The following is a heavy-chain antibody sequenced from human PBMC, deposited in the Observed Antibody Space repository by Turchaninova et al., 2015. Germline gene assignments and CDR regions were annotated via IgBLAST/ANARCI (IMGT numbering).Heavy chain of an antibody. Sequence: QVQLQESGPGPVHPSETLSLTCAVSGYPIGRAYYWAWIRHPPGQGLEWIASTFHTGSTYYNPSLKSRVTMSLDTSKNQFSLKVTSATAADTAVYYCARHSGSGTYYNFDYWGQGTLVTVSS. CDR3: ARHSGSGTYYNFDY. J-gene: IGHJ4*02. CDR2: TFHTGST. V-gene: IGHV4-38-2*01. D-gene: IGHD3-10*01. CDR1: GYPIGRAYY.